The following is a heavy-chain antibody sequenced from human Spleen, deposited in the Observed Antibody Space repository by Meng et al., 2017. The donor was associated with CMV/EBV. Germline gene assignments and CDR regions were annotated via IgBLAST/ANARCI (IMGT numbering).Heavy chain of an antibody. V-gene: IGHV1-2*02. J-gene: IGHJ4*02. CDR2: INPNGGGT. CDR3: ARDHGYPDY. Sequence: VGQAGACVGRSCASEKVSCKATGYTFTGSYRHWVRQAPGQGLEWMGWINPNGGGTNYAQKLQGRVTMTSDTSISTAYKELCRPRSDDAAVYYCARDHGYPDYWGQGTLVTVSS. D-gene: IGHD3-16*02. CDR1: GYTFTGSY.